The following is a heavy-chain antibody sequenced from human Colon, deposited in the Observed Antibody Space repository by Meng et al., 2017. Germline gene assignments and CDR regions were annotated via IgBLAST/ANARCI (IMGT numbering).Heavy chain of an antibody. CDR2: IRSSGSTI. V-gene: IGHV3-11*04. J-gene: IGHJ4*02. D-gene: IGHD1-26*01. CDR3: ARGAVASYYFDY. CDR1: GFTFSDYY. Sequence: GESLKISCAASGFTFSDYYMSWFRQAPGKGLECISYIRSSGSTIYYADSVKGRFTISRDNAKNSLYLQMNSLRAEDTAVYYCARGAVASYYFDYWGQGTLVTVSS.